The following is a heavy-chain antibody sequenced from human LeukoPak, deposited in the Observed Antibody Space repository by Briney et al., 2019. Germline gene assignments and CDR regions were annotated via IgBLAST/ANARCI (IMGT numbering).Heavy chain of an antibody. Sequence: PSETLSHTCTVSGGSISGYYWSWIRQPAGKGLEWIGRIYTSGSTNYSPSLKSRVTMSVDTSKNQFSLKLTSVTAADTAVYYCARLETSGLGDAFDIWGQGTMVTVSS. CDR1: GGSISGYY. V-gene: IGHV4-4*07. D-gene: IGHD3-16*01. CDR2: IYTSGST. J-gene: IGHJ3*02. CDR3: ARLETSGLGDAFDI.